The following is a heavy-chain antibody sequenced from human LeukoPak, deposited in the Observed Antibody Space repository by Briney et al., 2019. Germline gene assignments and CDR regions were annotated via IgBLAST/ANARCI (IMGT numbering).Heavy chain of an antibody. CDR3: AKIWFGEASYYFDS. V-gene: IGHV3-23*01. J-gene: IGHJ4*02. Sequence: PGGSLRLSCAASGFTFSNYAMTRVRQAPGKGLEWVSSISGSGGTPYYADSVEGRFTISRDNSKNTVYLQMNSLRAADMAVYYCAKIWFGEASYYFDSWGQGTLVTVSS. D-gene: IGHD3-10*01. CDR2: ISGSGGTP. CDR1: GFTFSNYA.